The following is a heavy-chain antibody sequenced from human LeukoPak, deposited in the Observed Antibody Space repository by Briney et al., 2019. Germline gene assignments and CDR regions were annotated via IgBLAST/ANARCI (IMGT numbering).Heavy chain of an antibody. CDR1: GAAFTTTD. V-gene: IGHV4-4*08. CDR2: IFPSGST. D-gene: IGHD2/OR15-2a*01. Sequence: AETLTLTCKVSGAAFTTTDWPWIRQPPGQGLEWIAYIFPSGSTSYNASLKSRVTMSVDTSKNQVALKLRSVSAADTAVYFFADHHAGYCNVVAWPYLVYYWGQGTLVTISS. J-gene: IGHJ4*02. CDR3: ADHHAGYCNVVAWPYLVYY.